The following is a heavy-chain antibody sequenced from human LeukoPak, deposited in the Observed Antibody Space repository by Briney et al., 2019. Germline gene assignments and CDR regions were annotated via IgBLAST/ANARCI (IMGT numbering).Heavy chain of an antibody. CDR2: IIPILGIA. CDR1: GGTFSSYA. J-gene: IGHJ4*02. CDR3: ARSSGRGSYSAFFDY. D-gene: IGHD1-26*01. V-gene: IGHV1-69*04. Sequence: SVKVSCKASGGTFSSYAISWVRQAPGQGLEWMGRIIPILGIANYAQKFQGRVTITADKSTSTAYMELSSLRSEDTAVYYCARSSGRGSYSAFFDYWGQGTLVTVSS.